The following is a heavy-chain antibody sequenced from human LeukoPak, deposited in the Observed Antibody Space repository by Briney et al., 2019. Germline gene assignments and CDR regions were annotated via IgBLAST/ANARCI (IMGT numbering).Heavy chain of an antibody. V-gene: IGHV3-23*01. CDR1: GFTFSNYA. Sequence: PGGSLRLSCAASGFTFSNYAMSWVRQTPGKGLEWVSAISGSGITTYYADSVKGRFTISRDNSKNTLYLQMNSLRAEDTAVYYCAKDRETDIVVVPAAIGIDYWGQGTLVTVSS. CDR3: AKDRETDIVVVPAAIGIDY. J-gene: IGHJ4*02. D-gene: IGHD2-2*01. CDR2: ISGSGITT.